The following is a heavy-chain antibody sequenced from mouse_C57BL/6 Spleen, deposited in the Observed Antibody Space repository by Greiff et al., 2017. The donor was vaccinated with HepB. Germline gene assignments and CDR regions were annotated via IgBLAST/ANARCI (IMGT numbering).Heavy chain of an antibody. J-gene: IGHJ4*01. CDR2: ISSGGDYI. Sequence: EVKLVESGEGLVKPGGSLKLSCAASGFTFSSYAMSWVRQTPEKRLEWVAYISSGGDYIYYADTVKGRFTISRDNARNTLYLQMSSLTSADTAMYYCTRDRSPTTVNSAMDYWGQGTSVTVSS. V-gene: IGHV5-9-1*02. D-gene: IGHD1-1*01. CDR3: TRDRSPTTVNSAMDY. CDR1: GFTFSSYA.